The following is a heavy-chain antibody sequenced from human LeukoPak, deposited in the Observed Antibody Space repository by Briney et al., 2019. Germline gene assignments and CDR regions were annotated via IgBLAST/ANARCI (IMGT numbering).Heavy chain of an antibody. D-gene: IGHD3-16*01. V-gene: IGHV3-66*03. CDR2: MRGSGET. CDR3: AGDPAATTDWGEFDP. J-gene: IGHJ5*01. CDR1: GFSVSNYY. Sequence: GGSLRLSCAVSGFSVSNYYMSWVRQAPGKGLEWVSLMRGSGETFYADSVKGRFTISRDDSKNTVYLQMSSLRVEDTAVYFCAGDPAATTDWGEFDPLGQGTLVNGSS.